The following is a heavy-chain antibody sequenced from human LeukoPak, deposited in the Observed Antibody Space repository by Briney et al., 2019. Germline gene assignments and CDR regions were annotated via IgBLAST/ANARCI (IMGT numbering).Heavy chain of an antibody. CDR2: ISSSSSYI. V-gene: IGHV3-21*01. CDR3: ARDVPYYYGSGSPYYYYYMDV. J-gene: IGHJ6*03. D-gene: IGHD3-10*01. Sequence: GGSLRLSCAASGFTFSSYSMNWVRQAPGKGLEWVSSISSSSSYIYYADSVKGRFTISRDNAKNSLYLHMNSLRAEDTAVYYCARDVPYYYGSGSPYYYYYMDVWGKGTTVTVSS. CDR1: GFTFSSYS.